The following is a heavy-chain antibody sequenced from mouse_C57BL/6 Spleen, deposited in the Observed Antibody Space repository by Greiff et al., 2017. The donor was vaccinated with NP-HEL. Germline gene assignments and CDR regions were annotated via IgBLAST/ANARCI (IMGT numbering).Heavy chain of an antibody. CDR1: GYAFSSSW. Sequence: VQLQQSGPELVKPGASVKISCKASGYAFSSSWMNWVKQRPGKGLEWIGRIYPGDGDSNYNGKFKGKATLTSAQSSSTAYMQLSSLTSEDSAVYFCARGGDWYFDVWGTGTTVTVSS. CDR2: IYPGDGDS. V-gene: IGHV1-82*01. CDR3: ARGGDWYFDV. J-gene: IGHJ1*03.